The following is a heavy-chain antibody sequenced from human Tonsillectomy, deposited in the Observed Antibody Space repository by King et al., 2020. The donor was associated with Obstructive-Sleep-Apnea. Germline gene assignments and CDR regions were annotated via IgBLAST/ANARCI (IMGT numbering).Heavy chain of an antibody. V-gene: IGHV3-23*04. D-gene: IGHD3-10*01. Sequence: QLVQSGGGLLQPGGSLGLSCVASGFTFSNYALSWVRQAPGKGLEWVSAISGSVGTTYYADSGQGRFTTSGDTSKKTRYLQMNSLRADDTAVYYCARAAFYYGSGSSWYFDLWGRGTLVTVSS. CDR1: GFTFSNYA. J-gene: IGHJ2*01. CDR2: ISGSVGTT. CDR3: ARAAFYYGSGSSWYFDL.